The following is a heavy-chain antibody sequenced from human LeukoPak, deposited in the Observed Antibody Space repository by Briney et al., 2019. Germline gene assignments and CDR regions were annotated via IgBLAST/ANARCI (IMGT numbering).Heavy chain of an antibody. V-gene: IGHV1-69*05. CDR2: IIPIFGTA. CDR3: ARSQYDILTGYYPFDY. J-gene: IGHJ4*02. D-gene: IGHD3-9*01. Sequence: SVKVSCKASGYTFTGYYMHWVRQAPGQGLEWMGGIIPIFGTANYAQKFQGRVTITTDESTSTAYMELSSLRSEDTAVYYCARSQYDILTGYYPFDYWGQGTLVTVSS. CDR1: GYTFTGYY.